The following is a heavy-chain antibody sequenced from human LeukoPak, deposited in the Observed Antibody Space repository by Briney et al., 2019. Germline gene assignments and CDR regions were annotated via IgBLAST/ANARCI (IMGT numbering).Heavy chain of an antibody. V-gene: IGHV1-2*02. D-gene: IGHD3-10*01. CDR2: INPNSGGT. Sequence: ASVKVSCKASGYTFTSYDINWVRQAPGQGLEWMGWINPNSGGTNYAQKFQGRVTMTRDTSIRTAYMELSRLRSDDTAVYYCARANMVRGVGLFFDRNWFDPWDQGTLVTVSS. CDR1: GYTFTSYD. CDR3: ARANMVRGVGLFFDRNWFDP. J-gene: IGHJ5*02.